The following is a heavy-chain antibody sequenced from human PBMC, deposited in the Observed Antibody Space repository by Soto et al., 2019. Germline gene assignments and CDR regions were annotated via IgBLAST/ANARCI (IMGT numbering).Heavy chain of an antibody. V-gene: IGHV4-34*01. CDR3: ARVLRNYYGSGSYYPTRYYYYGMDV. CDR2: INHSGST. J-gene: IGHJ6*02. D-gene: IGHD3-10*01. Sequence: PSETLSLTCAVYGGSFSGYYWSWIRQPPGKGLEWIGEINHSGSTNYNPSLKSRVTISVDTSKNQFSLKLSSVTAADTAVYYCARVLRNYYGSGSYYPTRYYYYGMDVWGQGTKVTVSS. CDR1: GGSFSGYY.